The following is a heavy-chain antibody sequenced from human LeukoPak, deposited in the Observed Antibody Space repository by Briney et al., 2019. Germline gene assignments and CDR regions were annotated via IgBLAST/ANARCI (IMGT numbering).Heavy chain of an antibody. CDR3: AKDGVRVVTLGFDY. D-gene: IGHD4-23*01. Sequence: PGGSLRLSCAASGFTFSSYAMSWVRQAPGKGLEWVSAISGSGGSTYYADSVKGRFTISRDNSKNTLYLQMNSLKAEDTAVYYCAKDGVRVVTLGFDYWGQGTLVTVSS. J-gene: IGHJ4*02. CDR1: GFTFSSYA. V-gene: IGHV3-23*01. CDR2: ISGSGGST.